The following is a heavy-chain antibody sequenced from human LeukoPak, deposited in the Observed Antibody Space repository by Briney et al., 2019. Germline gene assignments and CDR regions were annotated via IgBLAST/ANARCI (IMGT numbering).Heavy chain of an antibody. V-gene: IGHV4-59*08. CDR3: ARLFYGSHFDY. D-gene: IGHD2/OR15-2a*01. J-gene: IGHJ4*02. CDR1: GGSLSSYY. CDR2: IYYSGST. Sequence: PETLSLTCTVSGGSLSSYYRSWIRQPPGKGLEWIGHIYYSGSTNYNPSLKSRVTISVDTSKNQFSLKLSSVTAADTAVYYCARLFYGSHFDYWGQGTLVAVSS.